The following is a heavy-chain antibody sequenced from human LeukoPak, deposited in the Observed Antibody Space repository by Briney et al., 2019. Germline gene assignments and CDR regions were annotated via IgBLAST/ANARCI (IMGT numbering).Heavy chain of an antibody. J-gene: IGHJ4*02. Sequence: GGSLRLSCAASGFTFDDYTMHWVRQAPGKGLEWVSYISSSSSTIYYADSVKGRFTISRDNAKNSLYLQMNSLRGEDTAVYYCARDRDHDYWGQGTLVTVSS. V-gene: IGHV3-48*01. CDR2: ISSSSSTI. CDR3: ARDRDHDY. CDR1: GFTFDDYT. D-gene: IGHD5-24*01.